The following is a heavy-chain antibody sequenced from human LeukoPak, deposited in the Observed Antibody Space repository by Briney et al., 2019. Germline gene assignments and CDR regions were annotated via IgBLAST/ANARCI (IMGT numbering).Heavy chain of an antibody. CDR3: ARKDFSSGSFTY. CDR1: GFTFSDYY. Sequence: GGSLRLSCAASGFTFSDYYMSWIRQAPGKGLEWVSYISSSGSTIYYADSVKGRFTISRDNAQNSLYLDMSSLRAEDTAVYYCARKDFSSGSFTYWGQGTLVTVSS. CDR2: ISSSGSTI. D-gene: IGHD3-22*01. V-gene: IGHV3-11*04. J-gene: IGHJ4*02.